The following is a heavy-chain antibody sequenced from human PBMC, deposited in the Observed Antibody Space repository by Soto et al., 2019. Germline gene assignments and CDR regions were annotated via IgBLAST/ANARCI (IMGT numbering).Heavy chain of an antibody. CDR3: AREEYSGGDAFDI. CDR1: GGSIDYYC. D-gene: IGHD2-15*01. Sequence: SETLSLTCTVSGGSIDYYCWSWIRQPPGKGLEWIGCVSDSGSTNYNPSLRSRVTISVDTSKNQFSLTVNSVTAADTAVYYCAREEYSGGDAFDIWGQGTMVTVSS. CDR2: VSDSGST. V-gene: IGHV4-59*01. J-gene: IGHJ3*02.